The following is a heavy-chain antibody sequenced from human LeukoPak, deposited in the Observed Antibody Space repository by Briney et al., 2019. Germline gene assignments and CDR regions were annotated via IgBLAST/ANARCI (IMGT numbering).Heavy chain of an antibody. Sequence: GGSLRLSCAASGFTFSSYWMHWVRQAPGKGLVWVSRNNSDGSSTSYADSVKGRFTISRDNAKNTLYLQMNSLRAEDTAVYYCARAPLNYYDSSVYYGMDVWGQGTTVTVSS. CDR1: GFTFSSYW. CDR3: ARAPLNYYDSSVYYGMDV. CDR2: NNSDGSST. V-gene: IGHV3-74*01. D-gene: IGHD3-22*01. J-gene: IGHJ6*02.